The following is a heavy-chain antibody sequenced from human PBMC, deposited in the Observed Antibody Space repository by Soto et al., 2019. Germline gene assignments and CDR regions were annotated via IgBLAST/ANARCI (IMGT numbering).Heavy chain of an antibody. CDR1: GYTFTSYG. V-gene: IGHV1-18*04. Sequence: GASVKVSCKASGYTFTSYGISWVRQAPGQGLEWVGWISAYNGNTNYAQKLQGRVTMTTDTSTSTAYMELRSLRSDDTAVYYCARAKSGITIFGVVPDYYGMDVWGQGTTVTVSS. CDR3: ARAKSGITIFGVVPDYYGMDV. J-gene: IGHJ6*02. D-gene: IGHD3-3*01. CDR2: ISAYNGNT.